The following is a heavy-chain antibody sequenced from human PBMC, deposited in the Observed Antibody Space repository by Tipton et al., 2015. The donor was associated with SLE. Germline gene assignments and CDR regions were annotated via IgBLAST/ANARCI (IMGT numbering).Heavy chain of an antibody. V-gene: IGHV1-18*01. Sequence: QLVQSGAEVKKPGESLKISCKGSGYSFTSYGISWVRQAPGQGLEWLGWISAYDDNTNYAQKVQGRVTMTRDTSTSTVYMELSSLRSEDTAVYYCARRQDYWGQGTLVTVSS. CDR2: ISAYDDNT. CDR1: GYSFTSYG. J-gene: IGHJ4*02. CDR3: ARRQDY.